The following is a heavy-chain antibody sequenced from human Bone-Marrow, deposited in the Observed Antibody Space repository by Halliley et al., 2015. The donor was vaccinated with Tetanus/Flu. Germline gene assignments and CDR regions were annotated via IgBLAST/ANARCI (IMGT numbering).Heavy chain of an antibody. CDR2: GYHTGYT. CDR3: ARYDSLRFGMDV. Sequence: LEWGGYGYHTGYTTYNPSHKTRGPISVDTSRNQFSLRLSSVTAADTAIYYCARYDSLRFGMDVWGQGTTVTVSS. V-gene: IGHV4-59*01. D-gene: IGHD3-16*01. J-gene: IGHJ6*02.